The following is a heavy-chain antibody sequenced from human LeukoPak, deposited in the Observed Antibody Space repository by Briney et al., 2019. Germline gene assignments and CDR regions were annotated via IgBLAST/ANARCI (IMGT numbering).Heavy chain of an antibody. V-gene: IGHV4-4*02. CDR1: GGSISSSNW. CDR2: IYHSGKT. J-gene: IGHJ5*02. D-gene: IGHD1-26*01. CDR3: ARDSSLISGSYWGWFDP. Sequence: SETLSLTCTVSGGSISSSNWWNWVRQSPGKGLEWIGQIYHSGKTNYNPSLNRRVTISVDKSKNQFSLKLTSVTAADTAVYYCARDSSLISGSYWGWFDPWGQGTLVTVYS.